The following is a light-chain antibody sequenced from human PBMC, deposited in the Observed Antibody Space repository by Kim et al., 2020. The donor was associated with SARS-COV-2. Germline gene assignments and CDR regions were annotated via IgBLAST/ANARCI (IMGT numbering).Light chain of an antibody. CDR3: HQRSNWPLT. Sequence: PGERATLSCRASQSVSSYLGWYQQKPGQAPRLLIYDASSRATGIPARFSGSGSGTDFTLTISSLEPEDFAVYYCHQRSNWPLTFGGGTKVDI. V-gene: IGKV3-11*01. J-gene: IGKJ4*01. CDR2: DAS. CDR1: QSVSSY.